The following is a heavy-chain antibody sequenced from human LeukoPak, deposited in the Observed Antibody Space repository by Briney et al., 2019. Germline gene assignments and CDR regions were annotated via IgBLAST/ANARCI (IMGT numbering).Heavy chain of an antibody. CDR2: MNPNSGNT. CDR3: ARGPRYGDYVGWFDP. J-gene: IGHJ5*02. D-gene: IGHD4-17*01. CDR1: GYTFTSYD. V-gene: IGHV1-8*03. Sequence: ASVKVSCKASGYTFTSYDINGVRQATGQGLEGMGWMNPNSGNTGYAQKFQGKVTITRNTSISTAYMELSSLRSEDTAVYYCARGPRYGDYVGWFDPWGQGTLVTVSS.